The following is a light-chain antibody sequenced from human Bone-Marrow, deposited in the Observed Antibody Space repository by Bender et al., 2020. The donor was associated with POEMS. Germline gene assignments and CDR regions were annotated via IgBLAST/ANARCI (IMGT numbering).Light chain of an antibody. CDR2: RTA. CDR3: LLSYSGGAV. CDR1: TGAVTSGCF. J-gene: IGLJ3*02. Sequence: QTVVTQEPSLTVSPGGTVTLTCASSTGAVTSGCFPNWFQQKPGQAPRTLVYRTANKPSWTPARFSGSLLGGKAALTLSGAQPEDEADYYCLLSYSGGAVFGGGTKLTVL. V-gene: IGLV7-43*01.